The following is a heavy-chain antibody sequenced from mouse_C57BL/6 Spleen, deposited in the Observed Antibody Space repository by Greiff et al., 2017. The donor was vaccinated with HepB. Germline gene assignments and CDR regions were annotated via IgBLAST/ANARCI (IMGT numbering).Heavy chain of an antibody. J-gene: IGHJ4*01. CDR1: GFTFSSYT. CDR2: ISGGGGNT. Sequence: EVQRVESGGGLVKPGGSLKLSCAASGFTFSSYTMSWVRQTPEKRLEWVATISGGGGNTYYPDSVKGRFTISIDNAKNPLALQMSSLRSEDKALYYCARVGDYDVRDAMDYWGQGTSVTVSS. V-gene: IGHV5-9*01. D-gene: IGHD2-4*01. CDR3: ARVGDYDVRDAMDY.